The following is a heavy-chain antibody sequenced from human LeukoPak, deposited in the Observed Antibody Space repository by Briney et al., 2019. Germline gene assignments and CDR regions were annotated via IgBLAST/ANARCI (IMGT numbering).Heavy chain of an antibody. J-gene: IGHJ4*02. CDR1: GFTFSDYY. V-gene: IGHV3-11*01. D-gene: IGHD3-10*01. CDR3: ARAALSGSYWLYYFDY. CDR2: ISSSGSTI. Sequence: GGSLRLSCAASGFTFSDYYMSWIRQAPGKGLEWVSYISSSGSTIYYADSVKGRFTISRDNAKNSLYLQMNSLRAEDTAVYYCARAALSGSYWLYYFDYWGQGTLVTVSS.